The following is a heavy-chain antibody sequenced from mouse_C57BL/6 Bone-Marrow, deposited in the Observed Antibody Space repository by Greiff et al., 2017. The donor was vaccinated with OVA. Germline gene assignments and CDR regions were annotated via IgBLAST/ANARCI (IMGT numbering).Heavy chain of an antibody. V-gene: IGHV1-20*01. D-gene: IGHD2-3*01. Sequence: EVQLVESGPELVKPGDSVKISCKASGYSFTGYFMNWVMQSHGKSLEWIGRINPYNGDTFYNQKFKGKATLTVDKSSSTAHMELRSLTSEDSAVYYCARWDGPWYFDVWGTGTTVTVSS. CDR2: INPYNGDT. CDR3: ARWDGPWYFDV. J-gene: IGHJ1*03. CDR1: GYSFTGYF.